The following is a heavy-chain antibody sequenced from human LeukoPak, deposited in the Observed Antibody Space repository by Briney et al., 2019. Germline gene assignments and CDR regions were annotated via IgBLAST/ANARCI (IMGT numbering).Heavy chain of an antibody. D-gene: IGHD5-18*01. J-gene: IGHJ4*02. CDR1: GGSISSYY. Sequence: SGTLSLTCTVSGGSISSYYWNWIRQPPGKGLEWIGYIYSSGSTNYNPSLKSRVAISVDTSRNQFSLKLSSVTTADTAVYYCARGYGYYFESWGQGTLVTVSS. V-gene: IGHV4-59*03. CDR2: IYSSGST. CDR3: ARGYGYYFES.